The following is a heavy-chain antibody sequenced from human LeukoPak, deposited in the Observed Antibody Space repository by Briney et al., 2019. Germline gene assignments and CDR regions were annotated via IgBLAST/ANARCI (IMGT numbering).Heavy chain of an antibody. J-gene: IGHJ4*02. Sequence: PGGSLRLSCAASGFTFSDHYMDWVRQAPGKGLEWVGRTRNKANSYTTEYAASVKGRFTISRDDSKNSVYLQMNSLKTEDTAVYYCASGAVAGRFDYWGQGTLVTVSS. V-gene: IGHV3-72*01. CDR2: TRNKANSYTT. D-gene: IGHD6-19*01. CDR1: GFTFSDHY. CDR3: ASGAVAGRFDY.